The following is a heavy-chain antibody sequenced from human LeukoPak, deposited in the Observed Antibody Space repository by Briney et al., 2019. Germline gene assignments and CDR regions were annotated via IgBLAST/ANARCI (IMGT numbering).Heavy chain of an antibody. D-gene: IGHD1-26*01. J-gene: IGHJ4*02. Sequence: GGSLRLSCAASGFTFSSYAMNWVRQAPGKGLEWVSSVSASGDTTYYADSVKGRFTISRDNSKNTPFLQMNSMRAEDTAVYYCATDLIVGALRIGLWGQGTLVTVSS. CDR2: VSASGDTT. CDR1: GFTFSSYA. V-gene: IGHV3-23*01. CDR3: ATDLIVGALRIGL.